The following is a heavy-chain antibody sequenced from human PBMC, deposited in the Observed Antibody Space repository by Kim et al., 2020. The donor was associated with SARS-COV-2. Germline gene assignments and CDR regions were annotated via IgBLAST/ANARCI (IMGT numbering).Heavy chain of an antibody. CDR3: ARDGFYGSGSPDI. Sequence: ASVKVSCKASGYTFTNYVMNWVRQAPGQGLEWMGWIYTNTGNPTYAQGFTGRFVFSLDTSVSTTYLQISRLKAEDTAVYYCARDGFYGSGSPDIWGQGTVVTVSS. V-gene: IGHV7-4-1*02. CDR2: IYTNTGNP. D-gene: IGHD3-10*01. J-gene: IGHJ3*02. CDR1: GYTFTNYV.